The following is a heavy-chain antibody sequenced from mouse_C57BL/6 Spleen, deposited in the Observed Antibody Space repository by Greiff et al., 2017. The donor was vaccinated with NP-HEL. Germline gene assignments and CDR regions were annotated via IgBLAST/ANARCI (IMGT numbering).Heavy chain of an antibody. V-gene: IGHV1-69*01. CDR2: IDPSDSYT. J-gene: IGHJ4*01. D-gene: IGHD2-4*01. CDR3: ARGDYDPYYAMDY. CDR1: GYTFTSYW. Sequence: VQLQQPGAELVMPGASVKLSCKASGYTFTSYWMHWVKQRPGQGLEWIGEIDPSDSYTNYNQKFKGKSTLTVDKSSSTAYMQLSSLTSEDSAVYYCARGDYDPYYAMDYWGQGTSVTVSS.